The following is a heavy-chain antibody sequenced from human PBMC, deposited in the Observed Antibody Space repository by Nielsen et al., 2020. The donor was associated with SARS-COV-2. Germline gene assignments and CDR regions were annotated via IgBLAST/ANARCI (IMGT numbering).Heavy chain of an antibody. D-gene: IGHD2/OR15-2a*01. J-gene: IGHJ3*02. CDR1: GYTFANHD. Sequence: ASVKVSCKASGYTFANHDIHWVRQASGQGLEWMGWMNPNIGKAGYAQRFQGRLTMTSDTSTSTAYMELSSLRFEDTAVYYCARPSFLPVARGSNSFDAFDMWGQGTMVTVSS. V-gene: IGHV1-8*01. CDR3: ARPSFLPVARGSNSFDAFDM. CDR2: MNPNIGKA.